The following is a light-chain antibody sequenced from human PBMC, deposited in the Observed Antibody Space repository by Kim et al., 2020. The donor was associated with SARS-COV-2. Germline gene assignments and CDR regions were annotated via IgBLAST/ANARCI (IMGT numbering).Light chain of an antibody. CDR1: QSVSSN. CDR2: GAS. Sequence: EIVMTQSPAPLSVSPGERATLSCRASQSVSSNLAWYQQKPGQAPRLLIYGASTRATGIPARFSGSGSGTEFTLTISSLQSEDFAVYYCQQYNNWLGFGQGTKVDIK. V-gene: IGKV3-15*01. CDR3: QQYNNWLG. J-gene: IGKJ1*01.